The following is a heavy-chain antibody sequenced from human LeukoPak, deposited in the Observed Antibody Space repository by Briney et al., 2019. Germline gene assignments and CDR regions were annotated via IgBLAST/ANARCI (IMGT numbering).Heavy chain of an antibody. CDR2: ISAYNGNT. Sequence: ASVKVSCKASGYTFTSYGISWVRQAPGQGLEWMGWISAYNGNTNYAQKLQGRATMTTDTSTSTAYMELRSLRSDDTAVYYCARAYYDILTGYYLSPDAAFDIWGQGTMVTVSS. CDR1: GYTFTSYG. D-gene: IGHD3-9*01. CDR3: ARAYYDILTGYYLSPDAAFDI. V-gene: IGHV1-18*04. J-gene: IGHJ3*02.